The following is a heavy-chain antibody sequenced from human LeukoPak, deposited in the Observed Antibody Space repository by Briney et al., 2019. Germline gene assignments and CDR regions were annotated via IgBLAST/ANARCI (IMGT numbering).Heavy chain of an antibody. CDR3: ARAIVSGGAFDI. J-gene: IGHJ3*02. CDR1: GYTFTSNG. CDR2: ISAYNGNT. V-gene: IGHV1-18*01. D-gene: IGHD6-25*01. Sequence: ASVKVSCKTSGYTFTSNGISWVRQAPGQGLEWMGWISAYNGNTNYAQKLQGRVTMTTDTSTSTAYMELRSLRSDDTAVYYCARAIVSGGAFDIWGQGTMVTVSS.